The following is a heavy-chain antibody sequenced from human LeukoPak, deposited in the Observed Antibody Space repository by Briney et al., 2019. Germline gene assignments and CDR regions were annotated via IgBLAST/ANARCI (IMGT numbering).Heavy chain of an antibody. CDR2: IKSKTDGDTT. CDR1: GFTFSNAW. V-gene: IGHV3-15*01. J-gene: IGHJ4*02. D-gene: IGHD3-16*01. CDR3: TSESRWGDY. Sequence: GGSRRLSCAASGFTFSNAWMSWVRRAPGKGRGGVGRIKSKTDGDTTDYAAPVKGRFTISRDDSKNTLYLQMNSLKTEDTAVYYCTSESRWGDYWGQGTLVTVSS.